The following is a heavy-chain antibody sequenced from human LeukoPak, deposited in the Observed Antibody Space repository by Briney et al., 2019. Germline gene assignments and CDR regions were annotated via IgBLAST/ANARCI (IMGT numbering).Heavy chain of an antibody. CDR3: AKEIRYFDWGKAFDI. CDR1: GFTFDDYA. D-gene: IGHD3-9*01. J-gene: IGHJ3*02. CDR2: ISWNSGSI. V-gene: IGHV3-9*01. Sequence: GGSLRLSCAASGFTFDDYAMHWVRQAPGKGLEWVSGISWNSGSIGYADSVKGRFTISRDNAKNSLYLQMNSLRAEDTALYYCAKEIRYFDWGKAFDIWGQGTMVTVSS.